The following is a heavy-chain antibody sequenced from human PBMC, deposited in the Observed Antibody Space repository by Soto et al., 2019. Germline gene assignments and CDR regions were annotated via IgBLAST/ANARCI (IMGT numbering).Heavy chain of an antibody. Sequence: ASETLSLTCAVYGGSFSGYYWSGIRQPPGKGLEWIGEINHSGSTNYNPSLKSRVTISVDTSKNQFSLKLSSVTAADTAVYYCARGGGIYYYDSSGYFYYFDYWGQGTLVTVSS. CDR2: INHSGST. V-gene: IGHV4-34*01. CDR3: ARGGGIYYYDSSGYFYYFDY. CDR1: GGSFSGYY. D-gene: IGHD3-22*01. J-gene: IGHJ4*02.